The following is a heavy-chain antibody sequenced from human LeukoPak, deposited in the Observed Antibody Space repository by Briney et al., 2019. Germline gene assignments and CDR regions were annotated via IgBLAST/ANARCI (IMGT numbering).Heavy chain of an antibody. CDR2: IYFSGST. CDR1: GASISSYY. V-gene: IGHV4-59*01. Sequence: SETLSLTCTVSGASISSYYWSWIRQPPGKGLEWIGYIYFSGSTNYNPSLKSRVTISVDTSKTQFSLKLSSVTAADTAVYYCAGTYYYGSGTYLPFDPWGQGTRVTVSS. D-gene: IGHD3-10*01. J-gene: IGHJ5*02. CDR3: AGTYYYGSGTYLPFDP.